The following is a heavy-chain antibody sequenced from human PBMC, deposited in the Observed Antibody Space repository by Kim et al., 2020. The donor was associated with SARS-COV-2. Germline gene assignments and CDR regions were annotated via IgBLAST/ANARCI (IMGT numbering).Heavy chain of an antibody. J-gene: IGHJ4*02. Sequence: ASVKVSCKASGYTFTSYAMHWVRQAPGQRLEWMGWINAGHGNTKYSQKFQGRVTITRDTSASTAYMELSSLRSEDTAVYYCARSVWTILRHEPFDYWGQG. D-gene: IGHD3-3*01. V-gene: IGHV1-3*01. CDR1: GYTFTSYA. CDR2: INAGHGNT. CDR3: ARSVWTILRHEPFDY.